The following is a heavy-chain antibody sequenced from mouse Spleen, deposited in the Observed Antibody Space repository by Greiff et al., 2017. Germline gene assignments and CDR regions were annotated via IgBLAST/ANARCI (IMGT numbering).Heavy chain of an antibody. V-gene: IGHV1S34*01. J-gene: IGHJ2*01. D-gene: IGHD2-14*01. CDR1: GYSFTGYY. CDR2: ISCYNGTT. CDR3: ARWDYRLYYFDH. Sequence: LVKTGASVKISCKASGYSFTGYYMHWVKQSHGKSLEWIGYISCYNGTTSYNQKFKGKATFTVDTSSSTAYMQFNSLTSEDSAVYYCARWDYRLYYFDHWGQGTTRTVSS.